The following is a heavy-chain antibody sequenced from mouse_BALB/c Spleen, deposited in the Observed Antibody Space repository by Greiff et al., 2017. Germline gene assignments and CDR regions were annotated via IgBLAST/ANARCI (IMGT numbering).Heavy chain of an antibody. CDR1: GYTFTSYW. J-gene: IGHJ1*01. Sequence: VQLQQSGAELARPGASVKLSCKASGYTFTSYWMQWVKQRPGQGLEWIGAIYPGDGDTRYTQKFKGKATLTADKSSSTAYMQLSSLASEDSAVYYCARNGNYASYWYFDVWGAGTTVTVSS. CDR2: IYPGDGDT. V-gene: IGHV1-87*01. CDR3: ARNGNYASYWYFDV. D-gene: IGHD2-1*01.